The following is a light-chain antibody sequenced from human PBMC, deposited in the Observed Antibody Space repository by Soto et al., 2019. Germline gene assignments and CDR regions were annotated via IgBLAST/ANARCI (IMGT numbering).Light chain of an antibody. J-gene: IGKJ2*01. CDR1: QTIDNT. CDR2: DAS. V-gene: IGKV3-15*01. CDR3: QHYNYWPYT. Sequence: ILMTQSPATLSLSPGERATLSCRASQTIDNTLAWYQRKPGQAPRLLIYDASTRATGVPARFSGSGSGTDFTLTISSLQSEDFAVYYCQHYNYWPYTFGQGTK.